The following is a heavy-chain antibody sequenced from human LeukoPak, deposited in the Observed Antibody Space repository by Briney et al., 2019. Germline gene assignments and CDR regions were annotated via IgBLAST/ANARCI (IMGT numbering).Heavy chain of an antibody. CDR2: IYSGGST. J-gene: IGHJ4*02. CDR1: GFTVSSNY. CDR3: ARSRSASTSGWYDYFDY. Sequence: GGSLRLSCAASGFTVSSNYMSWVRQAPGKGLEWVSVIYSGGSTYYADSVKGRFTISRDNSKNTLYLQMNSLRDEDTAVYYCARSRSASTSGWYDYFDYWGRGTLVTVSS. V-gene: IGHV3-53*01. D-gene: IGHD6-19*01.